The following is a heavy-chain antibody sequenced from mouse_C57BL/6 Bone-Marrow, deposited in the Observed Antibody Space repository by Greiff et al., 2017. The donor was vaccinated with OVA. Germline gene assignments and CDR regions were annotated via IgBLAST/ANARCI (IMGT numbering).Heavy chain of an antibody. J-gene: IGHJ1*03. CDR2: IYPGSGNT. D-gene: IGHD1-1*01. CDR1: GYTFTDYY. Sequence: QVQLQQSGAELVRPGASVKLSCQASGYTFTDYYINWVKQRPGQGLEWIARIYPGSGNTYYNEKFKGKATLTAEKSSSTAYMQLSRLTSEDAAVYFCARNYGSPWYFDVWGTGTTVTVSS. V-gene: IGHV1-76*01. CDR3: ARNYGSPWYFDV.